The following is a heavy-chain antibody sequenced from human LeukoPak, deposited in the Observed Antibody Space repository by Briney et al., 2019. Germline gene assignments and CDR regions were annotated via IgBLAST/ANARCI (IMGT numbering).Heavy chain of an antibody. V-gene: IGHV4-61*02. CDR1: GGSISSGTYY. CDR3: AGLADSVGATMYTFNV. CDR2: IYGSGST. Sequence: SQTLSLTCTVSGGSISSGTYYWSWIRQPAGEELEWIGRIYGSGSTNYNPSLKSRVTISLDTSKNHFSLKLSSVTAADTAVYYCAGLADSVGATMYTFNVWGQGTMVTVSS. D-gene: IGHD1-26*01. J-gene: IGHJ3*01.